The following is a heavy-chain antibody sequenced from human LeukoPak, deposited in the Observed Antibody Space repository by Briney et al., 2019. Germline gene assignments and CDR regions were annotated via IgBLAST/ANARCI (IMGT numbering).Heavy chain of an antibody. CDR1: GYTFTGYY. Sequence: ASVKVSCKASGYTFTGYYMHWVRQAPGQGLEWMGWINPNSGGTNYAQKFQGWVTMTRDTSISTAYMELSRLRSEDTAVYYCARELDYYDSSGYYLPDYWGQGTLVTVSS. CDR3: ARELDYYDSSGYYLPDY. D-gene: IGHD3-22*01. J-gene: IGHJ4*02. V-gene: IGHV1-2*04. CDR2: INPNSGGT.